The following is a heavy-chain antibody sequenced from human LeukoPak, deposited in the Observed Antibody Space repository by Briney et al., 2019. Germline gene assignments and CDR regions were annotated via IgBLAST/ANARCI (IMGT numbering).Heavy chain of an antibody. D-gene: IGHD3-22*01. CDR3: ARDSSGYQ. Sequence: GGSLRLSCAASGFTFSTYWMSWVRQAPGKGLEWVANIREDGSEKYYGDSVKGRFTISRDNAKNSLYLEMNSLRVEDTAVYYCARDSSGYQWGQGTLVTVSS. V-gene: IGHV3-7*01. J-gene: IGHJ4*02. CDR1: GFTFSTYW. CDR2: IREDGSEK.